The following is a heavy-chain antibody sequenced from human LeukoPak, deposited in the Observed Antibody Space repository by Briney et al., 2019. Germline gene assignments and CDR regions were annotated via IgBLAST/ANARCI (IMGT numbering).Heavy chain of an antibody. CDR1: GFTFSSYS. CDR2: ISSSSSYI. D-gene: IGHD4-17*01. Sequence: PGGSLRLSCAASGFTFSSYSINWVRQAPGKGLEWVSSISSSSSYIYYADSVKGRFTISRDNAKNSLYLQMNSLRAEDTAVYYCARGKDDYGDYVRWFDPWGQGTLVTVSS. J-gene: IGHJ5*02. V-gene: IGHV3-21*01. CDR3: ARGKDDYGDYVRWFDP.